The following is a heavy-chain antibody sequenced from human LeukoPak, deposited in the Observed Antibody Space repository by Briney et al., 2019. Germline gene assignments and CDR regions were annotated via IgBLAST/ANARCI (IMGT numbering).Heavy chain of an antibody. V-gene: IGHV3-23*01. CDR3: AKYGAKSYYYDSSGYYSFDY. CDR1: GFTFSSYA. Sequence: GGSLRLSCAASGFTFSSYAMSWVRQAPGKGLEWVSAISGSGGSTYYADSVKGRFAISRDNSKNTLYLQMNSLRAEDTAVYYCAKYGAKSYYYDSSGYYSFDYWGQGTLVTVSS. CDR2: ISGSGGST. D-gene: IGHD3-22*01. J-gene: IGHJ4*02.